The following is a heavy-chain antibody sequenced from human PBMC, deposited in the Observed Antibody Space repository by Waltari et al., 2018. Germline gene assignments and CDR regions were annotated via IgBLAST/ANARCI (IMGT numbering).Heavy chain of an antibody. D-gene: IGHD3-10*01. CDR2: FFPILVIA. J-gene: IGHJ5*02. V-gene: IGHV1-69*10. CDR1: GGTFSSYA. CDR3: ASNPMVQGVIPYYWFDP. Sequence: QVQLVQSGAEVKKPGSSVKVSCKASGGTFSSYAISWVRQAPGQGLEWMGGFFPILVIANYAQKFQGRVSITADKSTSTAYMELSSLRSADTGVYYCASNPMVQGVIPYYWFDPWGQGTLVTVSS.